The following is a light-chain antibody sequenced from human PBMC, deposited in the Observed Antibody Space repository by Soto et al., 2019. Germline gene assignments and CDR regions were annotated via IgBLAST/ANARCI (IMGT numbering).Light chain of an antibody. Sequence: EIVLTQSPATLSLSPGARATLSCRASQSFSNNLAWYQQKPGQAPRLLIYDSSTRATGIPPRFSGSGSGTDFTLTISSLEPADFAVYYCQQRGDWPRTFGQGTKVEIK. V-gene: IGKV3-11*01. CDR3: QQRGDWPRT. CDR2: DSS. J-gene: IGKJ1*01. CDR1: QSFSNN.